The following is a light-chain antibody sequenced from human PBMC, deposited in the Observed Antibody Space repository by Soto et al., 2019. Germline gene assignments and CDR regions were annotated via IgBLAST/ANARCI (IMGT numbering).Light chain of an antibody. Sequence: GESGNITWRASQVISTSLAWYQVKPGKAPKLLIYAASTLESGVPSRFSATVSGTEFSITITSLKPEDCATYYCQQLFDSPITFGQGTRLEIK. J-gene: IGKJ5*01. CDR1: QVISTS. CDR2: AAS. CDR3: QQLFDSPIT. V-gene: IGKV1-9*01.